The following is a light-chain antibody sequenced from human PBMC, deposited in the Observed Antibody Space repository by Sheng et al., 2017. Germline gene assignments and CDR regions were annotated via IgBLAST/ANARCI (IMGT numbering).Light chain of an antibody. Sequence: TQSPSSVSASVGDRVSITCRASQGISSYLAWYQQKPGQAPRLLIYDASHRATGIPARFSGSGSGTDFTLTISSLEPEDFAVYYCQQRSNWPITFGQGTRVEIK. J-gene: IGKJ5*01. CDR1: QGISSY. CDR3: QQRSNWPIT. CDR2: DAS. V-gene: IGKV3-11*01.